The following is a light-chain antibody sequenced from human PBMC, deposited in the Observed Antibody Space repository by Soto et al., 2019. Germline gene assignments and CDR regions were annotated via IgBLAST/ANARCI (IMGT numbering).Light chain of an antibody. CDR3: ASYAGSDNYV. J-gene: IGLJ1*01. CDR2: VVN. CDR1: SSDVGGYNY. V-gene: IGLV2-8*01. Sequence: QSVLTQPPSASGSPGQSVTISCTGTSSDVGGYNYVSWYQQHPGKAPKLMIYVVNKRPSGVPDRFSGSKSGNTASLTVSGLQAGDEADYYCASYAGSDNYVFGSGSKVTVL.